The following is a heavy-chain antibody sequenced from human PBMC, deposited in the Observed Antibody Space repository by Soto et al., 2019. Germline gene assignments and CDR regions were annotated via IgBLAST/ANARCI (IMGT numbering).Heavy chain of an antibody. V-gene: IGHV3-23*01. CDR1: GFNVGAFA. CDR3: AKSAPSSSSGYQYYFDY. CDR2: ISVSDAFI. J-gene: IGHJ4*02. Sequence: GGSLRLSCAASGFNVGAFAVNWVRQAPGKGLEWVSGISVSDAFIYYADSVRGRFSISRDASENILYLQMNSLRVDDTALYYCAKSAPSSSSGYQYYFDYWGQGTLVTVSS. D-gene: IGHD3-22*01.